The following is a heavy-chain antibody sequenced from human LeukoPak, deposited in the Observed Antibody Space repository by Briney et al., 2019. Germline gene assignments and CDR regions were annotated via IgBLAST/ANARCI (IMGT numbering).Heavy chain of an antibody. D-gene: IGHD3-9*01. CDR3: ARDSYDILTGYYQGDY. V-gene: IGHV3-74*01. Sequence: PGGSLRLSCAASGFTFSNYWMHWVRQAPGKGLEWVSRIYSDGSNTVYAEPVKGRFTISRDNAKNTLFLQMNSLRAEDTAVYYCARDSYDILTGYYQGDYWGQGTLVTVSS. J-gene: IGHJ4*02. CDR2: IYSDGSNT. CDR1: GFTFSNYW.